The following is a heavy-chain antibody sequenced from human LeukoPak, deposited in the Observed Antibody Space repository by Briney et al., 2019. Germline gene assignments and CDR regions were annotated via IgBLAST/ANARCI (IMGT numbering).Heavy chain of an antibody. V-gene: IGHV4-39*01. J-gene: IGHJ4*02. CDR1: GGSISSSSYY. CDR2: IYYSGST. CDR3: ARHAYSSSWYTNDY. D-gene: IGHD6-13*01. Sequence: PSETLSLTCTLSGGSISSSSYYWGWIRQPPGKGLEWIGSIYYSGSTYYNPSLKSRVTISVDTSKNQFSLKLSSVTAADTAVYYCARHAYSSSWYTNDYWGQGTLVTVSS.